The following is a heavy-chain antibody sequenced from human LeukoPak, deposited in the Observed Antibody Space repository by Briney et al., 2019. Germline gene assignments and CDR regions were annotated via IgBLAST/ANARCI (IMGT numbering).Heavy chain of an antibody. Sequence: GGSLRLSCAVSGFTFRTYWMSWVRQAPGKGLEWVANIKEDGSEQYCVNSLKGRFTISRDNVKNSLYLQMNSLRVEDSAVYYCARDSFETDIDYWGQGTLVTVSS. CDR3: ARDSFETDIDY. J-gene: IGHJ4*02. CDR2: IKEDGSEQ. V-gene: IGHV3-7*01. D-gene: IGHD1-14*01. CDR1: GFTFRTYW.